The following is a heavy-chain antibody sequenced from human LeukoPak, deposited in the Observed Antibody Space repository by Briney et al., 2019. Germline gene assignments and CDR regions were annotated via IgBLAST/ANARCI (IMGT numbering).Heavy chain of an antibody. J-gene: IGHJ3*02. CDR3: ARLKVADSESFDI. CDR1: GGSISRYY. V-gene: IGHV4-59*08. Sequence: SETLSLTCTVSGGSISRYYWSWIRQPPGKGLEWIGNIFFSGSTNNNPSLESRLTISQDSSKNQVSLRLASATAADTAIYYCARLKVADSESFDIWGHGTLVAVSS. CDR2: IFFSGST.